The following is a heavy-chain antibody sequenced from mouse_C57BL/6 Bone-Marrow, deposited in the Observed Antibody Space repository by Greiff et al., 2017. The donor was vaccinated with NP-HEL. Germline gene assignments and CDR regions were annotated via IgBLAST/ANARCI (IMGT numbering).Heavy chain of an antibody. CDR2: IHPNSGST. CDR3: AREEGITAMDY. D-gene: IGHD1-1*01. J-gene: IGHJ4*01. Sequence: VQLKQPGAELVKPGASVKLSCKASGYTFTSYWMHWVKQRPGQGLEWIGMIHPNSGSTNYNEKFKSKATLTVDKSSSTAYMQLSSLTSEDSAVYYCAREEGITAMDYWGQGTSVTVSS. V-gene: IGHV1-64*01. CDR1: GYTFTSYW.